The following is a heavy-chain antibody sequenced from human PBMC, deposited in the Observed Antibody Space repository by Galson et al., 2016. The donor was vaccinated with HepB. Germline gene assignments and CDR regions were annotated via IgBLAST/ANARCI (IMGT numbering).Heavy chain of an antibody. V-gene: IGHV3-23*01. Sequence: SLRLSCAASGFTFSSCAMSWVRQAPGKGLEWVSAIGGGGGSSYYADSVKGWFTISRDNSKNTLYLQMNSLRAEDTAVYYCAKHSRDYSDSGGYYYGRHFDVWGRGTLVTVSS. CDR1: GFTFSSCA. J-gene: IGHJ2*01. CDR2: IGGGGGSS. D-gene: IGHD3-22*01. CDR3: AKHSRDYSDSGGYYYGRHFDV.